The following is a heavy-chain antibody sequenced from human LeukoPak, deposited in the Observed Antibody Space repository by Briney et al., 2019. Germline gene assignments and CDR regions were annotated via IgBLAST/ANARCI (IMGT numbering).Heavy chain of an antibody. Sequence: PGGSLRLSCAASGFTFSSYSMNWVRQAPGKGLEWVSYISSSSSTIYYADSVKGRFTISRDNAKNSLYLQMNSLRAEDTAVYYCARDPGRLGLAVLNWFDPWGQGTLVTVSS. J-gene: IGHJ5*02. V-gene: IGHV3-48*04. CDR3: ARDPGRLGLAVLNWFDP. CDR2: ISSSSSTI. CDR1: GFTFSSYS. D-gene: IGHD6-19*01.